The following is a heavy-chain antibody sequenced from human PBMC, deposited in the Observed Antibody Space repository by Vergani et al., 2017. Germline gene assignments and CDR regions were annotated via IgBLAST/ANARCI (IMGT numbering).Heavy chain of an antibody. Sequence: QVQLQESGPGLVKPSQTLSLTCTVSGGSISSGGYYWSWIRQHPGKGLEWIGYIYYSGSTYYNPSLKSRVTISVDTSKNQFSLKLSAVTAADTAVYYCAGNPGGTGYSSSWVVLGAFDIWGQGTMVTVSS. V-gene: IGHV4-31*03. D-gene: IGHD6-13*01. J-gene: IGHJ3*02. CDR3: AGNPGGTGYSSSWVVLGAFDI. CDR2: IYYSGST. CDR1: GGSISSGGYY.